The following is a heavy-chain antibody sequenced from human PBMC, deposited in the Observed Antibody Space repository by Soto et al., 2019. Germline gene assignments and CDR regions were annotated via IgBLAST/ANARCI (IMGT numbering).Heavy chain of an antibody. J-gene: IGHJ6*03. Sequence: SETLSHTCTVSGFSISSYYWILIRQPPGKGLEWIGEINYSGSTNYNPSLKSRVTISVDTSKNQFSLKLSSVTAADTAVYYCARGRIVVVPAAMLKSGYYYYMDVWGKGTTVTSP. CDR1: GFSISSYY. CDR3: ARGRIVVVPAAMLKSGYYYYMDV. V-gene: IGHV4-59*12. D-gene: IGHD2-2*01. CDR2: INYSGST.